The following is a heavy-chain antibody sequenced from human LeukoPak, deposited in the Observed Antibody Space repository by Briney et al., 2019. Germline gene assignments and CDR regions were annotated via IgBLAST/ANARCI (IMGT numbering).Heavy chain of an antibody. V-gene: IGHV3-23*01. CDR2: ISGSGGST. Sequence: PGGSLRLPCAASGFTFSSYAMSWVRQAPGKGLEWVSAISGSGGSTYYADSVKGRFTISRDNSKNTLYLQMNSLRAEDTAVYYCAKDRYSSGWYGNRIDYWGQGTLVTVPS. CDR3: AKDRYSSGWYGNRIDY. CDR1: GFTFSSYA. D-gene: IGHD6-19*01. J-gene: IGHJ4*02.